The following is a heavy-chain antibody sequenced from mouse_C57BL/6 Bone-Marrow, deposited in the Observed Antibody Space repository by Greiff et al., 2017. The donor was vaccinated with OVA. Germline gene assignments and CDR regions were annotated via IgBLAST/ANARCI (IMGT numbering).Heavy chain of an antibody. J-gene: IGHJ4*01. V-gene: IGHV1-18*01. CDR1: GYTFTDYN. CDR3: ARLTYPYYAMDY. D-gene: IGHD5-1*01. Sequence: VHVKQSGPELVKPGASVKIPCKASGYTFTDYNMDWVKQSHGKSLEWIGDINPNNGGTIYNQKFKGKATLTVDKSSSTAYMELRSLTSEDTAVYYCARLTYPYYAMDYWGQGTSVTVSS. CDR2: INPNNGGT.